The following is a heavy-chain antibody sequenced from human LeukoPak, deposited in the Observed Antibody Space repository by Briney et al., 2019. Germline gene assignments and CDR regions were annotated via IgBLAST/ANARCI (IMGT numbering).Heavy chain of an antibody. CDR1: GFTLPSSV. D-gene: IGHD5-18*01. CDR2: IVVGSGNT. J-gene: IGHJ4*02. CDR3: AAPSRIQLDY. V-gene: IGHV1-58*01. Sequence: VASVKVSCKASGFTLPSSVVQWVRQAGGQRLEWIGWIVVGSGNTNYAQKFQERVTITRNMSTSTAYMELSSLRSEDTAVYYCAAPSRIQLDYWGQGTLVTVSS.